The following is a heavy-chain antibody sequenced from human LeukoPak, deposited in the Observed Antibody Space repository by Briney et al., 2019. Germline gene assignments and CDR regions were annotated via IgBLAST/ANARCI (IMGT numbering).Heavy chain of an antibody. CDR2: ISSTGTYI. D-gene: IGHD5-12*01. CDR1: GFTFSSYD. CDR3: ARDGRGYTGYDYDY. V-gene: IGHV3-21*01. Sequence: GGSLRLSCAASGFTFSSYDMSWVRQAPGKGLEWVSSISSTGTYIYYADSVKGRFTISRDNAKNSLYLQMNSLRAEDTAVYYCARDGRGYTGYDYDYWGQGTLVTVSS. J-gene: IGHJ4*02.